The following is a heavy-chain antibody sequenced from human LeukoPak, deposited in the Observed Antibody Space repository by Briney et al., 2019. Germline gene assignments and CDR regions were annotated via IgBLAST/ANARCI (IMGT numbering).Heavy chain of an antibody. Sequence: SATLSLTCTVSGGSIGTNYWSWVRQSPGKGLEWIGYIYVTGNRYNPYLQSRVTISVDTSRNQFFLKMSSVTAADTAVYYCARHIGGGIEDMDVWGKGTKVTVSS. CDR2: IYVTGN. J-gene: IGHJ6*03. CDR1: GGSIGTNY. CDR3: ARHIGGGIEDMDV. V-gene: IGHV4-59*08. D-gene: IGHD3-16*02.